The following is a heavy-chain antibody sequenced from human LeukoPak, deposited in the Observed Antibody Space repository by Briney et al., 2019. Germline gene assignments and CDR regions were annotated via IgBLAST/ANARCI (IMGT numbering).Heavy chain of an antibody. CDR3: ARDSNDNYYVY. D-gene: IGHD2-8*01. CDR2: ISSRSVTV. Sequence: GGSLRLSCVASGFTFSDHSLNWVRQAPGKGLDWLSYISSRSVTVLYAESVKGRFTISRDNTENSLYLQMTNLRAGDTAVYYCARDSNDNYYVYWGQGTLVTVSS. CDR1: GFTFSDHS. V-gene: IGHV3-48*04. J-gene: IGHJ4*02.